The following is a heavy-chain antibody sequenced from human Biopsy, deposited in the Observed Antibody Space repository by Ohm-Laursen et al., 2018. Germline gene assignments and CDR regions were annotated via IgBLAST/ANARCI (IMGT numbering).Heavy chain of an antibody. CDR3: ARERGPHAGSFDR. CDR1: GGTFSNSA. Sequence: ASSVKVSCKPSGGTFSNSAINWVRQAPGQGLEWMGGFVPMFGMANYAQKFQGRVTMTADESTTTAYMEVIRLTWEDTAVYYCARERGPHAGSFDRWGQGTLVTVSS. D-gene: IGHD1-14*01. CDR2: FVPMFGMA. J-gene: IGHJ5*02. V-gene: IGHV1-69*01.